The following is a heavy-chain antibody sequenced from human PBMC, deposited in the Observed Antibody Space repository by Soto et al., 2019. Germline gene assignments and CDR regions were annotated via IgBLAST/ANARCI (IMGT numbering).Heavy chain of an antibody. Sequence: EVQLVETGGGLIQPGGSLTLSCAASGFAVSANYMTWVRQAPGKGLEWVSFIYSGGHTYYADSVMGRFTISRDNSKNTVYLQMNSLRAEDTAVYYCVSGVFLALGVVRPVDSWGPGTLVTVSS. CDR3: VSGVFLALGVVRPVDS. J-gene: IGHJ4*02. D-gene: IGHD3-3*01. CDR1: GFAVSANY. V-gene: IGHV3-53*02. CDR2: IYSGGHT.